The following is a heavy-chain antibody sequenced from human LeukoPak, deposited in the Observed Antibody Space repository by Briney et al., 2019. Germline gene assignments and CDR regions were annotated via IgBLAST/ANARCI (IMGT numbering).Heavy chain of an antibody. CDR3: AKDGRHCSSTSCEDFDY. V-gene: IGHV3-23*01. D-gene: IGHD2-2*01. Sequence: GGSLRLSCAASGFTFSNYAMSRVRQAPGKGLEWVSAISGSGGSTYYADSVKGRFTISRDNSKNTLYLQMNSLRAEDTAVYYCAKDGRHCSSTSCEDFDYWGQGTLVTVSS. CDR2: ISGSGGST. J-gene: IGHJ4*02. CDR1: GFTFSNYA.